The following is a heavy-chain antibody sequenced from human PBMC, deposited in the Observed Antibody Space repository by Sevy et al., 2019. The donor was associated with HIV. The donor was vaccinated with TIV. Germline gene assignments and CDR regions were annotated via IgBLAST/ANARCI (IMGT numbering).Heavy chain of an antibody. CDR1: GFSFSYYG. J-gene: IGHJ6*02. CDR2: ISHDGINE. D-gene: IGHD1-26*01. Sequence: GGPLRLSCIGSGFSFSYYGIHWVRQAPGKGLDWVALISHDGINEYYADSVKGRFTISRDNSKNTVYLEMNSLRNGDTAIYFCANAYSGSYSHSYLYALDVWGQGTTVTVSS. CDR3: ANAYSGSYSHSYLYALDV. V-gene: IGHV3-30*18.